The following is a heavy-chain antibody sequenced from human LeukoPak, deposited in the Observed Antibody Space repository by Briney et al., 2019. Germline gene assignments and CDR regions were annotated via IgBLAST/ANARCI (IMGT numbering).Heavy chain of an antibody. CDR2: ISAYNGNT. D-gene: IGHD3-16*02. CDR1: GYTFTSYG. V-gene: IGHV1-18*01. Sequence: GASVKVSCKASGYTFTSYGISWVRQAPGQGLEWMGWISAYNGNTNYAQKLQGRVTMTTDTSTSTAYMELRSLRSDDTAVYCCARVRNDYVWGSYRYTYYFDYWGQGTLVTVSS. J-gene: IGHJ4*02. CDR3: ARVRNDYVWGSYRYTYYFDY.